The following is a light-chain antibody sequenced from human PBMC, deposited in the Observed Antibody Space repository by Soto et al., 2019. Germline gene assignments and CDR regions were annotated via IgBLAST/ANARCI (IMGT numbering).Light chain of an antibody. V-gene: IGKV3-20*01. CDR1: QSVTNSF. Sequence: EIGLAQSPGTLSLSPGERATLSCRASQSVTNSFLAWYQQKPGQAPRLLIYGASRRATGIPDRFTGSGSGTDFTLTISRLEPEDFAVYYCQQYVSSPWAFGHGTQVEI. CDR2: GAS. J-gene: IGKJ1*01. CDR3: QQYVSSPWA.